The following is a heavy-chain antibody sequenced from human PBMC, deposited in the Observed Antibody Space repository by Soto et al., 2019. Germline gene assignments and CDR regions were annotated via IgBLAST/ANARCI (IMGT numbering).Heavy chain of an antibody. Sequence: PGGSLRLSCVASGFTFSHYEMNWVRQAPGKGLEWISYISSSGSTIFYADSVRGRFTVSRDNGQNSLFLQMNSLRVDDTGVYYSATLEGSFSDHYHNMDVWGLGTTVTVSS. V-gene: IGHV3-48*03. D-gene: IGHD1-26*01. CDR2: ISSSGSTI. CDR1: GFTFSHYE. CDR3: ATLEGSFSDHYHNMDV. J-gene: IGHJ6*02.